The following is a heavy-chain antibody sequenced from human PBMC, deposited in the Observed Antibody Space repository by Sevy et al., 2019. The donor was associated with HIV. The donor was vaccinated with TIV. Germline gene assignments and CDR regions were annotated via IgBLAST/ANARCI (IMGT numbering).Heavy chain of an antibody. Sequence: ASVKVSCRASGYTFTTYDINWVRQATGQGLEWMGWMSANSGNTGYAQRFQGRITMTRDTATRTAYMELSSLRAEDTAVYYGSRFLRTSYYHYYAMDVWGQGTTVTVSS. CDR2: MSANSGNT. V-gene: IGHV1-8*01. CDR1: GYTFTTYD. J-gene: IGHJ6*02. D-gene: IGHD1-1*01. CDR3: SRFLRTSYYHYYAMDV.